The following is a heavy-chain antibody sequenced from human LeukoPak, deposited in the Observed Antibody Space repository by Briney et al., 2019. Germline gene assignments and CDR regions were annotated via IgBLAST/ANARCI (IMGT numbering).Heavy chain of an antibody. CDR1: GGTFSSYA. CDR3: ARVPDFWSGYIDY. J-gene: IGHJ4*02. V-gene: IGHV1-69*04. CDR2: IIPILGIA. Sequence: ASVKVSRKASGGTFSSYAISWVRQAPGQGLEWMGRIIPILGIANYAQKFQGRVTTTADKSTSTAYMELSSLRSEDTAVYYCARVPDFWSGYIDYWGQGTLVTVSS. D-gene: IGHD3-3*01.